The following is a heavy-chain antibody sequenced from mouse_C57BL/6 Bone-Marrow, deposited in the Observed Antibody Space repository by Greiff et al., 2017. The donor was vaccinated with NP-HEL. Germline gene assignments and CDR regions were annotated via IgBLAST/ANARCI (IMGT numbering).Heavy chain of an antibody. D-gene: IGHD2-5*01. CDR2: IYPRSGNT. Sequence: QVQLQQSGAELARPGASVKLSCKASGYTFTSYGISWVKQRTGQGLEWIGEIYPRSGNTYYNEKFKGKATLTADKSSSTAYMELRSLTSEDSAVYFCAQRGATIVRETAPFDYWGQGTTLTVSS. CDR3: AQRGATIVRETAPFDY. J-gene: IGHJ2*01. V-gene: IGHV1-81*01. CDR1: GYTFTSYG.